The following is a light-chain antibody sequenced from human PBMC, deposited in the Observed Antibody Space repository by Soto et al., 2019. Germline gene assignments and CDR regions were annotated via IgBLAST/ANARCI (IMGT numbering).Light chain of an antibody. J-gene: IGKJ1*01. Sequence: DIVMTQSPDSLAVSLGERATINCKSSQSVLYSSNNKNYLAWYQQKPGQPPKLLIYWASTRESGVPDRFSGRGSGTDFMLTISSLQAEDVAVYYCQQYYSTPPWTFGQGTKVEIK. CDR2: WAS. V-gene: IGKV4-1*01. CDR3: QQYYSTPPWT. CDR1: QSVLYSSNNKNY.